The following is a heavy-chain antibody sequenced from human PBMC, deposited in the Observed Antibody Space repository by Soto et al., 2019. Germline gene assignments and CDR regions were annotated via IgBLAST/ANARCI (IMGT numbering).Heavy chain of an antibody. CDR1: GGSITSYY. Sequence: PSETLSLTCSVSGGSITSYYWSWIRQPPGKGLEWIAYIYYSGSTSYNPSLKSRVSISLDTSKNQFSLKLSSVTAADTAVYYCGRKYVGGGPNSGGYVFDMGGQGTVVPVSS. CDR2: IYYSGST. D-gene: IGHD2-21*01. J-gene: IGHJ3*02. CDR3: GRKYVGGGPNSGGYVFDM. V-gene: IGHV4-59*01.